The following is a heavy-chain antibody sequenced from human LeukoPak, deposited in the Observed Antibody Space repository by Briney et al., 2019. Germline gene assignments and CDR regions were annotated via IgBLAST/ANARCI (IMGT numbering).Heavy chain of an antibody. CDR3: ARAITMVRGVIKEPFWFDP. V-gene: IGHV3-33*01. Sequence: GGSLRLSCAASGFTFSSYGMHWVRQAPGKGLEWVAVIWYDGSNKYYADSVKGRFTISRDNSKNSLYLQMNSLRAEDTAVYYCARAITMVRGVIKEPFWFDPWGQGTLVTVSS. CDR2: IWYDGSNK. J-gene: IGHJ5*02. D-gene: IGHD3-10*01. CDR1: GFTFSSYG.